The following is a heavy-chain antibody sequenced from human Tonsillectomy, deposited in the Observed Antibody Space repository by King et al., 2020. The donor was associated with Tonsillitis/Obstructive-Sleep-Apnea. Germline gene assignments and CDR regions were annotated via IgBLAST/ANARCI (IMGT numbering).Heavy chain of an antibody. Sequence: VQLVESGGCVVQPGRSLRLSCAASEFTFSSYAMHWVRQAPGKGLEWVALISYDGSNKYYADSVKGRFAISRDNSKDTLYLQMNSLRAEDTAVYYCARGITIFGVVIQDYYYYMDVWGKGITVTVSS. CDR2: ISYDGSNK. CDR1: EFTFSSYA. J-gene: IGHJ6*03. CDR3: ARGITIFGVVIQDYYYYMDV. D-gene: IGHD3-3*01. V-gene: IGHV3-30*09.